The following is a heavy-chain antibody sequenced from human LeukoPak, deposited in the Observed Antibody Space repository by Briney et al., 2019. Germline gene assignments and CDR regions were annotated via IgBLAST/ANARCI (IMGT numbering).Heavy chain of an antibody. J-gene: IGHJ4*02. CDR2: IIPIFGTA. V-gene: IGHV1-69*05. D-gene: IGHD2-2*01. Sequence: SVKVSCKASGGTFSSYAISWVRQAPGQGLEWMGGIIPIFGTANYAQKFQGRVTITTDESTSTAYMELSSLRSEDTAVYYCASGGGRVYQLFPFDYWGQGTLVTVSS. CDR1: GGTFSSYA. CDR3: ASGGGRVYQLFPFDY.